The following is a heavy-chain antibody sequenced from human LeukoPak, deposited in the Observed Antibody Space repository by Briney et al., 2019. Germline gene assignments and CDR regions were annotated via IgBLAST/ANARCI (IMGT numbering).Heavy chain of an antibody. CDR3: ARPNRVVVVAATPIDY. Sequence: GGSLRPSCAASGFTFSTYWMHWVRQAPGKGLEWVAVISYDGSNKYYEDSVKGRFTISRDNSKNAPSLQMTSLRAEDTAVYYCARPNRVVVVAATPIDYWGQGTLVSVSS. CDR2: ISYDGSNK. V-gene: IGHV3-30*03. CDR1: GFTFSTYW. D-gene: IGHD2-15*01. J-gene: IGHJ4*02.